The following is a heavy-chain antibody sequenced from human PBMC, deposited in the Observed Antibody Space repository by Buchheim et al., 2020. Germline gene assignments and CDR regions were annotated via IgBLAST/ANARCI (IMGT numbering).Heavy chain of an antibody. CDR2: ISGSGGST. V-gene: IGHV3-23*01. CDR1: GFTFSSYA. CDR3: AAQGMDCSSTSCYTGYYYYYGMDV. D-gene: IGHD2-2*02. Sequence: EVQLLESGGGLVQPGGSLRLSCAASGFTFSSYAMSWVRQAPGKGLEWVSAISGSGGSTYYADSVKGRFTISRDNSKNTLYLQMNSLRAEDTAVYYCAAQGMDCSSTSCYTGYYYYYGMDVWGQGTT. J-gene: IGHJ6*02.